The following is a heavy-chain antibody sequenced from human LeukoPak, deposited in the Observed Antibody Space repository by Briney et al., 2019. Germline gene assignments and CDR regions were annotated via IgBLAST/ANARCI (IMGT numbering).Heavy chain of an antibody. Sequence: NPSETLSLTCTVSGGSISSSNYYWSWIRQPPGRELEWIATINYGGTTYYNPSLKSRVTFSVDTSKNQFSLSLSSVTAPDTAVYLCARYVVSGSGRFYFDYWGQGSLVTVSS. V-gene: IGHV4-39*01. D-gene: IGHD3-10*01. CDR2: INYGGTT. CDR1: GGSISSSNYY. J-gene: IGHJ4*02. CDR3: ARYVVSGSGRFYFDY.